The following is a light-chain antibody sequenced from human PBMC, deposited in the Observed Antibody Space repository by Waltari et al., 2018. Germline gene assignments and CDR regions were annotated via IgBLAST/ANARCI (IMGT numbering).Light chain of an antibody. CDR1: TGAVTGDHC. Sequence: QTVVTQEPSLTVSPGGTVTLTCASTTGAVTGDHCPNWFQQTPGQSPRTLIYSTTNKHALTPARFSGALLGGKAARTLSGVQPEDEADYYCLLYYGGAQLVFGTGTKVTGL. CDR3: LLYYGGAQLV. V-gene: IGLV7-43*01. J-gene: IGLJ1*01. CDR2: STT.